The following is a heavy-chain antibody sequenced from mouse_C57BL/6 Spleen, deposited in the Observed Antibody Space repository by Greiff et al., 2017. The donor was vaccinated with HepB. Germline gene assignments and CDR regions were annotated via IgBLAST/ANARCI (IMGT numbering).Heavy chain of an antibody. J-gene: IGHJ4*01. CDR3: ARRPGGNYVGYYAMDY. CDR2: IYPGSGST. D-gene: IGHD2-1*01. V-gene: IGHV1-55*01. CDR1: GYTFTSYW. Sequence: QVQLQQSGAELVKPGASVKMSCKASGYTFTSYWITWVKQRPGQGLEWIGDIYPGSGSTNYNEKFKSKATLTVDTSSSTAYMQLSSLTAEDSAVYYCARRPGGNYVGYYAMDYWGQGTSVTVSS.